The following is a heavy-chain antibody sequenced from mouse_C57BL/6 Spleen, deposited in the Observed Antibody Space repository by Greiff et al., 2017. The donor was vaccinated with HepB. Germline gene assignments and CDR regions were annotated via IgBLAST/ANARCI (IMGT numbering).Heavy chain of an antibody. CDR2: ISYSGST. D-gene: IGHD3-1*01. J-gene: IGHJ3*01. CDR1: GYSITSGYD. CDR3: ARDRGLLPFAY. Sequence: EVQGVESGPGMVKPSQSLSLTCTVTGYSITSGYDWHWIRHFPGNKLEWMGYISYSGSTNYNPSLKSRISITHDTSKNHFFLKLNSVTTEDTATYYCARDRGLLPFAYWGQGTLVTVSA. V-gene: IGHV3-1*01.